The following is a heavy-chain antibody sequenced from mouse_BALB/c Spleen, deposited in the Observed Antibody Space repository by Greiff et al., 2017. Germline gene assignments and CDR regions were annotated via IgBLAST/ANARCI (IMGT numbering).Heavy chain of an antibody. V-gene: IGHV2-5-1*01. Sequence: QVQLQQSGPSLVQPSQSLSITCTVSGFSLTSYGVHWVRQSPGKGLEWLGVIWRGGSTDYNAAFMSRLSITKDNSKSQVFFKMNSLQADDTAIYYCAKNRGDYRYPLDYWGQGTTLTVSS. CDR1: GFSLTSYG. D-gene: IGHD2-14*01. CDR3: AKNRGDYRYPLDY. J-gene: IGHJ2*01. CDR2: IWRGGST.